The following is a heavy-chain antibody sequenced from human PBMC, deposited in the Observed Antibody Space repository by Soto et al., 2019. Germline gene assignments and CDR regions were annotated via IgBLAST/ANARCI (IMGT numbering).Heavy chain of an antibody. CDR1: GGSISSSSYY. CDR2: MYYSGST. J-gene: IGHJ4*02. CDR3: ARLSIAVAGTIDS. Sequence: QVQLQESGPGLVKPSETLSLTCTVSGGSISSSSYYWGWIRQPPGKGLEWIGIMYYSGSTYYNPSLERRVTMSVDTSRNQFSLRLNSVTAADTAVYYCARLSIAVAGTIDSWGQGTLVTVSS. V-gene: IGHV4-39*01. D-gene: IGHD6-19*01.